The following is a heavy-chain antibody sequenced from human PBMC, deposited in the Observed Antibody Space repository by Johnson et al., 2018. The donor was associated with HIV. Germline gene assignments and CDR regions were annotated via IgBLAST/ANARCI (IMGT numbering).Heavy chain of an antibody. J-gene: IGHJ3*02. Sequence: QVQLVESGGGVVQPERSLRLSCAASEFSFSTYAMRWVRQAPGKGLEGVAVISDDGSNTDYADAVKGRFTISRDNSKNTLYLQMNSLRAEDTAVYYCAKDGTMTWAFDIWGQGTMVTVSS. CDR1: EFSFSTYA. CDR3: AKDGTMTWAFDI. V-gene: IGHV3-30-3*01. D-gene: IGHD1-7*01. CDR2: ISDDGSNT.